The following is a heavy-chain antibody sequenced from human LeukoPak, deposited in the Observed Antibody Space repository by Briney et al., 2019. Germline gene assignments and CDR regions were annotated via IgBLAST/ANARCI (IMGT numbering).Heavy chain of an antibody. CDR2: INSDGTTT. V-gene: IGHV3-74*01. J-gene: IGHJ4*02. Sequence: GGSPRLSCAASGFTFSTYWMHWVRQAPGKGLVWVSRINSDGTTTNYADSVKGRFTISRDNSKNTLYLQMNSLRAEDTAVYYCVRKGITILVWGQGTLVTVSS. CDR3: VRKGITILV. D-gene: IGHD3-9*01. CDR1: GFTFSTYW.